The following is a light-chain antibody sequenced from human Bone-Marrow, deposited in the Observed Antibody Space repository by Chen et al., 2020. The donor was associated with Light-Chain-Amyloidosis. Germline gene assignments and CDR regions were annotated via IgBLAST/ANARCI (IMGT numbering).Light chain of an antibody. V-gene: IGLV2-23*01. CDR3: CSYAGSSTLV. CDR1: SSDVGSYNL. CDR2: EGS. J-gene: IGLJ2*01. Sequence: QSALTQPASVSGSPGQSTTISCTGTSSDVGSYNLVTLYQQHPGKAPKLMIYEGSKRPSGVSNRFSGSKSGNTASLTISGLQAEDEADYYCCSYAGSSTLVFGGGTKLTVL.